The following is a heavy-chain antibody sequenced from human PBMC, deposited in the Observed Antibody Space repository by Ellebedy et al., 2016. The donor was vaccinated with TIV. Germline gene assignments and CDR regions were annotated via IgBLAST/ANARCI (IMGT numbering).Heavy chain of an antibody. CDR2: INPSSGDS. J-gene: IGHJ3*02. CDR3: TRDLAYSAGGCCDAFHI. CDR1: GYNFTAYY. Sequence: ASVKVSCKASGYNFTAYYMHWVRQAPGQGPEWMGWINPSSGDSSFAQKFQGRVTMTWDTSISTAYMELSRLRSDDTALYYCTRDLAYSAGGCCDAFHIWGQGTMVTVSS. V-gene: IGHV1-2*02. D-gene: IGHD2-15*01.